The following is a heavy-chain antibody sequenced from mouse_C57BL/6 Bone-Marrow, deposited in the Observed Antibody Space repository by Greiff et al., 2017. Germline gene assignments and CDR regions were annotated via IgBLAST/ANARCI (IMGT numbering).Heavy chain of an antibody. J-gene: IGHJ2*01. CDR1: GYTFTGYW. Sequence: QVQLQQPGAELVMPGASVKLSCKASGYTFTGYWMHWVKQRPGQGLEWIGEIDPSDSYTNYNQKFKGKSTLTVDKSSSTAYMQLSSLTSEDSAVYYCARSRLGDYWGQGTTLTVSS. CDR3: ARSRLGDY. V-gene: IGHV1-69*01. CDR2: IDPSDSYT.